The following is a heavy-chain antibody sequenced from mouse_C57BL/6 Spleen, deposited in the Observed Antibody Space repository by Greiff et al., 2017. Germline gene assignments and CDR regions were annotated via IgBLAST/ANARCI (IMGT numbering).Heavy chain of an antibody. D-gene: IGHD2-5*01. CDR1: GFTFSSYG. CDR3: ARQNYSNYGYAMDY. Sequence: EVKLMESGGDLVKPGGSLKLSCAASGFTFSSYGMSWVRQTPDKRLEWVATISSGGSYTYYPDSVKGRFTISRDNAKNTLYLQMSSLKSEDTAMYYCARQNYSNYGYAMDYWGQGTSVTVSS. V-gene: IGHV5-6*01. CDR2: ISSGGSYT. J-gene: IGHJ4*01.